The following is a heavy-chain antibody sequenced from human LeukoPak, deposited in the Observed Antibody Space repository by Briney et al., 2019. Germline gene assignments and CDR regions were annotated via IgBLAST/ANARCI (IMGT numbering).Heavy chain of an antibody. J-gene: IGHJ5*02. CDR2: IRYDGSNK. D-gene: IGHD6-6*01. V-gene: IGHV3-30*02. CDR1: GFTFSSYG. Sequence: GGSLRLSCAASGFTFSSYGMHWVRQAPGKGLEWVAFIRYDGSNKYYADSVKGRFTISRDNSKNTLYLQMNSLRAEDTAVYYCARDLDDGYSSSHWFDPWGQGTLVTVSS. CDR3: ARDLDDGYSSSHWFDP.